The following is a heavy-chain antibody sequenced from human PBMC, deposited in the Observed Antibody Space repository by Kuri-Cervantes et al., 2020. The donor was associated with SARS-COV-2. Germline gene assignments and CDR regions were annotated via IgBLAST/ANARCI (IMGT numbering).Heavy chain of an antibody. J-gene: IGHJ6*03. CDR1: GCTFSSYA. D-gene: IGHD1-7*01. V-gene: IGHV1-69*13. CDR3: ARGVRGNWDSQHNYYYYMDV. Sequence: SVKVSCRASGCTFSSYAISWVRQAPGQGLEWMGGIIPIFGTANYAQKFQGRVTITADESTSTAYMELSSLRSEDTAVYYCARGVRGNWDSQHNYYYYMDVWGKGTTVTVSS. CDR2: IIPIFGTA.